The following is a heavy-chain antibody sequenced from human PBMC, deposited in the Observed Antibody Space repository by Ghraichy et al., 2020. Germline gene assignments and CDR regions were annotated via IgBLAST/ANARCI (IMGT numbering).Heavy chain of an antibody. Sequence: GGSLRLSCAASGFTFSSYAMSWVRQAPGKGLEWVSAISGSGGSTYYADSVKGRFTISRDNSKNTLYLQMNSLRAEDTAVYYCAKTNDYGDYQYYYYGMDVWGQGTTVTVSS. CDR3: AKTNDYGDYQYYYYGMDV. V-gene: IGHV3-23*01. CDR2: ISGSGGST. J-gene: IGHJ6*02. CDR1: GFTFSSYA. D-gene: IGHD4-17*01.